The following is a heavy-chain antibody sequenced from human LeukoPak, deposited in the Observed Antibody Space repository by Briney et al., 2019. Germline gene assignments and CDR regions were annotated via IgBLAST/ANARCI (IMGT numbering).Heavy chain of an antibody. V-gene: IGHV3-21*01. CDR1: GFTFSSYS. D-gene: IGHD3-16*01. J-gene: IGHJ5*02. CDR2: ISSSSSYI. Sequence: GGSLRLSCTASGFTFSSYSMNWVRQAPGKGLEWVSSISSSSSYIYYADSVKGRFTISRDNAKNSLYPQMNSLRAEDTAVYYCARGRMITFGGVITWGQGTLVTVSS. CDR3: ARGRMITFGGVIT.